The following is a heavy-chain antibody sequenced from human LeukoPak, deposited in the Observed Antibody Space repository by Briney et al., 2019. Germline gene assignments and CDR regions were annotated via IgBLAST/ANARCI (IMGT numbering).Heavy chain of an antibody. J-gene: IGHJ4*02. CDR3: ARVWSSTARRPGDY. CDR2: INPNSGGT. D-gene: IGHD2-2*01. V-gene: IGHV1-2*02. Sequence: ASVKVSCKASGYTFTGYYMHWVRQAPGQGLEWMGWINPNSGGTNYAQKFQGRVTMTRDTSISTAYMELSRLRSDDTAVYYCARVWSSTARRPGDYWGQGTLVTVSS. CDR1: GYTFTGYY.